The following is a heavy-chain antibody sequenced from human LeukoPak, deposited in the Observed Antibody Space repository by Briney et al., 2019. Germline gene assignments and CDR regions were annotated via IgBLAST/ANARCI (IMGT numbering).Heavy chain of an antibody. J-gene: IGHJ4*02. CDR1: GGSISSYY. Sequence: SETLSLTCTVSGGSISSYYWSWIRQPPGKGLEWIGYISYSGSPNYNPSLKSRVTISVDTSKNQFSLKLSSVTAADTAVYYCAGSFDFWSGYYVNWGQGTLVTVSS. V-gene: IGHV4-59*08. D-gene: IGHD3-3*01. CDR3: AGSFDFWSGYYVN. CDR2: ISYSGSP.